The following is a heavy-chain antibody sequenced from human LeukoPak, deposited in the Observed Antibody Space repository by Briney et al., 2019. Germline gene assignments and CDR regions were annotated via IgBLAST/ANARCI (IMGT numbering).Heavy chain of an antibody. D-gene: IGHD6-13*01. CDR1: GGSFSGYY. CDR3: ARGYSSSWVTVDY. CDR2: INHSGST. J-gene: IGHJ4*02. Sequence: SETLSLTCAVYGGSFSGYYWSWIRQPPGKGLEWIGEINHSGSTNYNPSLKSRVTISVDTSKNQFSLKLSSVTAADTAVYYCARGYSSSWVTVDYWGQGTLVTVYS. V-gene: IGHV4-34*01.